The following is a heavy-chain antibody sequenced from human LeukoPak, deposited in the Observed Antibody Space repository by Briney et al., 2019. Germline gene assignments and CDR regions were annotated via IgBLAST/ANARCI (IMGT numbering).Heavy chain of an antibody. Sequence: PGGSLRLSCAASGFTFSSYAMSWVRQAPGKGLEWVSAISGSGGSTYYADSVKGRFTISRDNSKSTLYLQMNSLRAEDTAVYYCAKGLKYYYDSSPSPGMYWGQGTLVTVSS. CDR1: GFTFSSYA. J-gene: IGHJ4*02. V-gene: IGHV3-23*01. CDR2: ISGSGGST. CDR3: AKGLKYYYDSSPSPGMY. D-gene: IGHD3-22*01.